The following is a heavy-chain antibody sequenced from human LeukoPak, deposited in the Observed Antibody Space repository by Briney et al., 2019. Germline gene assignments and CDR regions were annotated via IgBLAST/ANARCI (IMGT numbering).Heavy chain of an antibody. CDR1: GYTFTSYY. CDR3: AREASYCSGGSCRYYFDY. V-gene: IGHV1-46*01. D-gene: IGHD2-15*01. CDR2: INPSGVST. J-gene: IGHJ4*02. Sequence: ASVKVSCKASGYTFTSYYMHWVRQAPGQGLEWMGIINPSGVSTSYAQKFQGRVTMTRDTSTSTVYMELSSLRSEDTAVYYCAREASYCSGGSCRYYFDYWGQGTLVTVSP.